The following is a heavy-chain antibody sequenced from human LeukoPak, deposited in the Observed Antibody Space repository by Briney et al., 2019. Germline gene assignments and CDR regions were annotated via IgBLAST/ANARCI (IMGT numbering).Heavy chain of an antibody. CDR1: GYTFTSYA. CDR3: ARDLRNSYSSSWLFDP. CDR2: INAGNGNT. J-gene: IGHJ5*02. V-gene: IGHV1-3*01. D-gene: IGHD6-13*01. Sequence: ASVKVSCKASGYTFTSYAMHWVRQAPGQRLEWMGWINAGNGNTKYSQKFQGRVTITRDTSASTAYMELSSLRPEDTAVYYCARDLRNSYSSSWLFDPWGQGTLVTVSS.